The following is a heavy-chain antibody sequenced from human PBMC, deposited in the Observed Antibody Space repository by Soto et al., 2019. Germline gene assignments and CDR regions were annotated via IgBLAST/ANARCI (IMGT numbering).Heavy chain of an antibody. CDR3: ARDVWELAFFDY. Sequence: GASVKVSCKASGYTFTSYAMHWVRQAPGQRLEWMGWINAGNGNTKYSQKFQGRVTITRDTSASTAYMELSSLRSEDTAVYYCARDVWELAFFDYWGQGTLVTVSS. CDR2: INAGNGNT. D-gene: IGHD1-26*01. CDR1: GYTFTSYA. V-gene: IGHV1-3*01. J-gene: IGHJ4*02.